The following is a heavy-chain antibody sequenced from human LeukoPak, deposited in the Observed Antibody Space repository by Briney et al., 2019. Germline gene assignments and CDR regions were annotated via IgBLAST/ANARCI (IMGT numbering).Heavy chain of an antibody. D-gene: IGHD6-13*01. Sequence: GGSLRLSCAASGFTFSSYSMNWVRQAPGKGLEWVSSISSSSSYIYYADSVKGRFTISRDNAKNSLYLQMNSLRAEDTAVYYCARDEASIAAAGEVYYYYGMDVWGQGTTVTVSS. V-gene: IGHV3-21*01. CDR1: GFTFSSYS. J-gene: IGHJ6*02. CDR2: ISSSSSYI. CDR3: ARDEASIAAAGEVYYYYGMDV.